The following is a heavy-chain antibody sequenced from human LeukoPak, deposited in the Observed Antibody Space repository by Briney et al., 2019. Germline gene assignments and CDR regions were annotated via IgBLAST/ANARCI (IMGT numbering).Heavy chain of an antibody. D-gene: IGHD1-26*01. CDR3: ARVRWELLEGTAHYFDY. CDR2: ISSSGAYI. J-gene: IGHJ4*02. CDR1: GFTFSTYA. V-gene: IGHV3-21*01. Sequence: GGSLILSCAASGFTFSTYAMSWVRQAPGKGLEWVSAISSSGAYIYYADSVKGRFTISRDNAKNSLYLQMNSLRAEDTAVYYCARVRWELLEGTAHYFDYWGQGTLVTVSS.